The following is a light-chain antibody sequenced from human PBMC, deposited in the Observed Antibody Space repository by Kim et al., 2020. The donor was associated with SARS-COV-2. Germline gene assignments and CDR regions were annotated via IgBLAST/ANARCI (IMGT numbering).Light chain of an antibody. J-gene: IGKJ3*01. Sequence: DVHLTQSPSSVSASLGDRVTITCRASQGISNWLAWYQQKPGKAPKPLIYPASTLQGGAPSRFSGAGSGTEFNLTVSNLQPEDFATYYCQQANSFPPTFGEGTQVDIK. CDR2: PAS. CDR3: QQANSFPPT. V-gene: IGKV1D-12*01. CDR1: QGISNW.